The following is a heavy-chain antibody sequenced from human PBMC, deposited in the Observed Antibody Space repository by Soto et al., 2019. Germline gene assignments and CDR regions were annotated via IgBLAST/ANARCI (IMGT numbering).Heavy chain of an antibody. CDR3: ASSHAGAHITAAVH. D-gene: IGHD6-13*01. CDR2: IYHSGST. CDR1: GGSISSDGYS. V-gene: IGHV4-30-2*01. J-gene: IGHJ4*02. Sequence: QLQLQESGSGPVKPSQTLSLTCAVSGGSISSDGYSWSWIRQPPGKGLEWSGYIYHSGSTYYNPSLKSRVTISVDRSKNQFSLKLSSVTAADTAVYYCASSHAGAHITAAVHWGQGTLVTVSS.